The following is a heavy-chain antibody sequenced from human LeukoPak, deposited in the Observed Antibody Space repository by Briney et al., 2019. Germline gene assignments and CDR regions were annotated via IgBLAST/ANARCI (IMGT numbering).Heavy chain of an antibody. J-gene: IGHJ4*02. CDR1: VITLSGYN. CDR2: ISYTGTTI. Sequence: GGCLRLSCAASVITLSGYNMSWIRQAPWKGLEWMSYISYTGTTIYYTDSVKGRFTISRDNAKNSLYLQMNSLRAEDTAVYYCARDQTQIDYWGQGTLVTVSS. V-gene: IGHV3-11*01. CDR3: ARDQTQIDY.